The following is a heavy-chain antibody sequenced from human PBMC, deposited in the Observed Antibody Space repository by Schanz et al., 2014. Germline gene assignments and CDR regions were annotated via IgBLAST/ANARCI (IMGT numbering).Heavy chain of an antibody. CDR3: TRLRRADANGFDV. CDR1: GDTFSRYT. J-gene: IGHJ6*02. CDR2: IMPLRGIG. Sequence: QVQLVQSGPEVKKPGSSVKVSCQAFGDTFSRYTIMWVRQVPGQGLEWLGRIMPLRGIGNNAWKFQDRLTITADKSMNITYMELSSLRTEDTVVYYCTRLRRADANGFDVWGQGTTVTVS. D-gene: IGHD6-19*01. V-gene: IGHV1-69*02.